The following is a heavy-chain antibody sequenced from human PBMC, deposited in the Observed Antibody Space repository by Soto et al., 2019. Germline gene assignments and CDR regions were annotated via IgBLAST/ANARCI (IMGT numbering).Heavy chain of an antibody. CDR2: IYWNDDK. Sequence: QITLKESGPTLVKPTQTLTLTCTFSGFSLSTSGVGVGWIRQPTGKALEWLALIYWNDDKRYSPSLKGRLTITKDTSKNQVVLTMTNMDPVDTAAYYCAHRPDYYDSFTPYYFDYWGQGTLVTVSS. CDR3: AHRPDYYDSFTPYYFDY. CDR1: GFSLSTSGVG. D-gene: IGHD3-22*01. J-gene: IGHJ4*02. V-gene: IGHV2-5*01.